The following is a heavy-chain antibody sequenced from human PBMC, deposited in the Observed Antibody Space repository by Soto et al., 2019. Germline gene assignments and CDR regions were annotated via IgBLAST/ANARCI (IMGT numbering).Heavy chain of an antibody. CDR1: GFTFRSFT. D-gene: IGHD6-19*01. CDR3: ANPIAVAPTY. CDR2: ISSNSAYI. J-gene: IGHJ4*02. V-gene: IGHV3-21*04. Sequence: GGSLRLSCAASGFTFRSFTMNWVRQAPGKGLEWVSTISSNSAYIYYTDALRGRFTISRDNSKNTLYLQMNSLRAEDTAVYYCANPIAVAPTYWGQGTLVTVSS.